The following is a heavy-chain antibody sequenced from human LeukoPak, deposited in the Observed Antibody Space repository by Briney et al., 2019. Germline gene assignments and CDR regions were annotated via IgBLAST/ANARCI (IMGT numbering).Heavy chain of an antibody. CDR3: ARMSLEFNWFDP. D-gene: IGHD5/OR15-5a*01. CDR2: ISGSGGST. J-gene: IGHJ5*02. CDR1: GFTFSSYA. V-gene: IGHV3-23*01. Sequence: PGGSLRLSCAASGFTFSSYAMSWVRQGPGRGLEWVSAISGSGGSTYFADSVKGRFTISRDSLRNTVHLQINSLRAEDTAVYYCARMSLEFNWFDPWGQGTLVTVSS.